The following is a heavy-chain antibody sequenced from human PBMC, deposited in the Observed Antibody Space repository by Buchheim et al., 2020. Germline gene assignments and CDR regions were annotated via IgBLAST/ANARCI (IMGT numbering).Heavy chain of an antibody. CDR2: ISSSSSTI. D-gene: IGHD3-16*01. CDR3: ARYVWDRYYYYGMDV. CDR1: GFTFSSYS. J-gene: IGHJ6*02. Sequence: EVQLVESGGGLVQPGGSLRLSCAASGFTFSSYSMNWVRQAPGKGLEWVSYISSSSSTIYYADSVKGRFTISRDNATNSLYLQMNSLRAEDTAVYYCARYVWDRYYYYGMDVWGQGTT. V-gene: IGHV3-48*01.